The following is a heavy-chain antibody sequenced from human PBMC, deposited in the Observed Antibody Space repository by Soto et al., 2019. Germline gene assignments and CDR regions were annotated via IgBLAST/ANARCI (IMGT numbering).Heavy chain of an antibody. D-gene: IGHD2-15*01. J-gene: IGHJ6*02. CDR3: ARSQGGSSSLDIYYYYYYGMDV. CDR2: IIPIFGTT. V-gene: IGHV1-69*01. CDR1: GVTFSSYA. Sequence: QVQLVQSGAEVKKPGSSVKVSCKASGVTFSSYAISWVRQAPGQGLEWMGGIIPIFGTTDYAQKFQGRVTISADESTSTGYMELSSLRSEDTAVYYCARSQGGSSSLDIYYYYYYGMDVWGQGTTVTVSS.